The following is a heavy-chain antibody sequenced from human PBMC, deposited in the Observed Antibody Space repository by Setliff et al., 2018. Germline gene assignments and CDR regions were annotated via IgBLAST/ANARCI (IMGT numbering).Heavy chain of an antibody. D-gene: IGHD6-19*01. Sequence: GASVKVSCKTSGYAFITFGMSWVRQAPGQGLEWMGWISPVYGIANYARKFQGRVTMTTDTSTSTAYMELWSLRYDDTAVYYCARSPPNRGYTSGWYVDYWGQGTLVTVSS. V-gene: IGHV1-18*01. CDR2: ISPVYGIA. CDR1: GYAFITFG. J-gene: IGHJ4*02. CDR3: ARSPPNRGYTSGWYVDY.